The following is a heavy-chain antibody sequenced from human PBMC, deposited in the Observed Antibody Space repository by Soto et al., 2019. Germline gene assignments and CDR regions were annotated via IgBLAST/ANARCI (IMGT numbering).Heavy chain of an antibody. CDR1: GFTFSSHG. CDR2: IWYDGSNK. D-gene: IGHD4-4*01. J-gene: IGHJ6*02. Sequence: QLQLVESGGGVVQPGRSLRLSCAASGFTFSSHGMHWVRQAPGKGLEWVAVIWYDGSNKYYAGSVKGRFTISRDNSKNTLYLQMNSLRAEDTAVYYCARGVSNYYYGMDVWGQGTTVTVSS. V-gene: IGHV3-33*01. CDR3: ARGVSNYYYGMDV.